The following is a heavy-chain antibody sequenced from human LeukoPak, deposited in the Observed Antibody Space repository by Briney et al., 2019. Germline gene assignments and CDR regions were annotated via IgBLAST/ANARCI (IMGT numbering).Heavy chain of an antibody. CDR1: GFTVSSNY. V-gene: IGHV3-53*01. D-gene: IGHD6-13*01. CDR2: IYSGGST. J-gene: IGHJ3*02. Sequence: GGSLRLSCAASGFTVSSNYMSWVSQAPGKGLEWVAVIYSGGSTYYADSVKGRFTISRDNSKNTLYLQMNSLRAEDTAVYYCARGGYSRDAFDIWGQGTMVTVSS. CDR3: ARGGYSRDAFDI.